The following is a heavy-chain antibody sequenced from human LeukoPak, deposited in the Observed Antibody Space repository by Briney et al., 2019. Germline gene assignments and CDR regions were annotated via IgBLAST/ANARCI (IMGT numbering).Heavy chain of an antibody. V-gene: IGHV3-66*01. Sequence: GGSLRLSCTVSGFSVSAIYLSWVRQVPGKGLQWVSGIYSAGTSFHAESLEGRFTISRDNAKNSLYLQMNSLRAEDTAVYYCARDSYDSSGYYFPDYWGQGTLVTVSS. CDR1: GFSVSAIY. J-gene: IGHJ4*02. D-gene: IGHD3-22*01. CDR2: IYSAGTS. CDR3: ARDSYDSSGYYFPDY.